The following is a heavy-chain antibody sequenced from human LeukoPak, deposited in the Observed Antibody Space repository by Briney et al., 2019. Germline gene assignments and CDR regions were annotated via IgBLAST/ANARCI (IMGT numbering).Heavy chain of an antibody. CDR1: GGSFSGYY. D-gene: IGHD1-26*01. CDR3: ARGSRDTVAATH. CDR2: INHSGST. J-gene: IGHJ4*02. Sequence: SETLSLTCAVYGGSFSGYYWSWIRQPPGKGLEWIGEINHSGSTNYNPSLKSRVTISVDTSKNQFSLKLSSVTAADTAVYYCARGSRDTVAATHWGQGTLVTVSS. V-gene: IGHV4-34*01.